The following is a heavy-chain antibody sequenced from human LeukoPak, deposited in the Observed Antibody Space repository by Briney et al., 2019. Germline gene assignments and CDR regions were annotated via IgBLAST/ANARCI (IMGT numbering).Heavy chain of an antibody. CDR3: ARGGKYYDSSGPALFDY. V-gene: IGHV1-69*05. Sequence: SVKVSCKASGGTFSSYAISWVRQAPGQGLEWRGGIIPIFGTANYAQKFQGRVTITTDESTSTAYMELSSLRSEDTAVYYCARGGKYYDSSGPALFDYWGQETLVTVSS. D-gene: IGHD3-22*01. CDR1: GGTFSSYA. CDR2: IIPIFGTA. J-gene: IGHJ4*02.